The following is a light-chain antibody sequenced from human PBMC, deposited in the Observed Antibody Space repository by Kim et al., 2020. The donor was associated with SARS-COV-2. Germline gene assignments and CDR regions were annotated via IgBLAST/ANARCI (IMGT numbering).Light chain of an antibody. CDR1: QSLVNSNGNTY. J-gene: IGKJ4*01. V-gene: IGKV2-30*01. CDR2: RVS. CDR3: MQGTYWPLT. Sequence: PASISCRSNQSLVNSNGNTYLKWLQQRPGQSPRRLIYRVSNRDSGVPDRFSGSGSGTDFTLKISRVEAEDVGVYYCMQGTYWPLTFGGGTKVDIK.